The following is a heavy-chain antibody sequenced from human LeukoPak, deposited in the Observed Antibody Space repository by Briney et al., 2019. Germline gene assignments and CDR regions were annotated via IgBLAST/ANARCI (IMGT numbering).Heavy chain of an antibody. CDR1: GYSITSGYY. CDR2: IYHSGST. J-gene: IGHJ5*02. CDR3: ARDRHVGWFDP. V-gene: IGHV4-38-2*02. Sequence: SETLSLTCTVSGYSITSGYYWGWIRQPPGKGLEWIGNIYHSGSTYYNPSLKSRVTISVDTSKNQFSLRLNSVTAADTAVYYCARDRHVGWFDPWGQGTLVTVSS. D-gene: IGHD1-26*01.